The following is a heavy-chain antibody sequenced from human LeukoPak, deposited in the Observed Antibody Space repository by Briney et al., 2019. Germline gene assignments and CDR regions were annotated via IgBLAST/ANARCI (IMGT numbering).Heavy chain of an antibody. D-gene: IGHD1-26*01. J-gene: IGHJ4*02. V-gene: IGHV3-23*01. CDR3: AKGRVGVKYYFDY. Sequence: GGSLRLSCAASGFTFSSYAMSWVRQAPGKGLEWVSAISGSGGSTYYADSVKGRFTISRDNSKNTLYLQMNSLRAEDTAVYYRAKGRVGVKYYFDYWGQGTLVTVSS. CDR2: ISGSGGST. CDR1: GFTFSSYA.